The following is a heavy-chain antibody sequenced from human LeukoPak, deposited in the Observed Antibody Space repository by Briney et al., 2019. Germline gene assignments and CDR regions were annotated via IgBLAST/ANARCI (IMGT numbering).Heavy chain of an antibody. CDR2: INPNSGGT. D-gene: IGHD2-2*01. J-gene: IGHJ4*02. CDR3: ARDPAWGGYYFDY. V-gene: IGHV1-2*02. Sequence: ASVKVSCKASGYTFTGYYMHWVRQAPGQGLEWMGWINPNSGGTNYAQKFQGRVTMTRDTSISTAYMELSRLRSDDTAVYYCARDPAWGGYYFDYWGQGTLVTVSS. CDR1: GYTFTGYY.